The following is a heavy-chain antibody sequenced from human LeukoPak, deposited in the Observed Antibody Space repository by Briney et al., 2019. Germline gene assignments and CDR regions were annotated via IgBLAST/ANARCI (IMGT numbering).Heavy chain of an antibody. CDR2: IDWNSGSI. Sequence: GGSLRLSCKASGFTFSNYAMNWVRQAPGKGLEWVSAIDWNSGSIDYADSVKGRFAISRDNAKNSLWLQMNSLRAEDTALYYCVQGRGPYYYYYGMDVWGQGTTVTVSS. CDR3: VQGRGPYYYYYGMDV. CDR1: GFTFSNYA. V-gene: IGHV3-9*01. D-gene: IGHD5-24*01. J-gene: IGHJ6*02.